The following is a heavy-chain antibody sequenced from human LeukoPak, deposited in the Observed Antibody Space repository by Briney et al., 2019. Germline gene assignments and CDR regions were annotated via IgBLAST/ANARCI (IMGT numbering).Heavy chain of an antibody. CDR1: GYTFTSYY. V-gene: IGHV1-46*01. CDR2: INPSGGST. CDR3: ARVRGGGSYFDY. D-gene: IGHD1-26*01. Sequence: ASVTVSCKASGYTFTSYYMHWVRQAPGQGLEWMGIINPSGGSTSYTQKLQDSVIMTRDTSTSTVYMELSSLGSKDTAVYYCARVRGGGSYFDYWGQGTLVTVSS. J-gene: IGHJ4*02.